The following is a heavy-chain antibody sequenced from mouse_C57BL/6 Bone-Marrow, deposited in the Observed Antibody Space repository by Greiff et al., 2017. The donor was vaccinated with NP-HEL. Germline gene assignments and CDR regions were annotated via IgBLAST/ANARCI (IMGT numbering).Heavy chain of an antibody. CDR2: IYPRSGNT. Sequence: QVQLQQSGAELARPGASVKLSCKASGYTFTSYGISWVKHRTGQGLEWIGEIYPRSGNTYYNEKFKGKATLTADKSSSTAYMELRSLTSEDSAVYFCAKENYYGTPGDYWGQGTTLTVSS. D-gene: IGHD1-1*01. CDR1: GYTFTSYG. J-gene: IGHJ2*01. V-gene: IGHV1-81*01. CDR3: AKENYYGTPGDY.